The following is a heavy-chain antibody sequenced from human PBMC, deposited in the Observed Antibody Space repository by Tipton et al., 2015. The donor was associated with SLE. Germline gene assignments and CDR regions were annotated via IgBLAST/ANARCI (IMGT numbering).Heavy chain of an antibody. J-gene: IGHJ4*02. CDR3: ANLNHPDYYYDSSGSGY. D-gene: IGHD3-22*01. CDR1: GFTFSSYG. Sequence: GSLRLSCAASGFTFSSYGMHWVRQAPGKGLEWVAFIRYDGSNKYYADSVKGRCTISRDNSKNTLYLQMNSLRAEDTAVYYCANLNHPDYYYDSSGSGYWGQGTLVTVSS. V-gene: IGHV3-30*02. CDR2: IRYDGSNK.